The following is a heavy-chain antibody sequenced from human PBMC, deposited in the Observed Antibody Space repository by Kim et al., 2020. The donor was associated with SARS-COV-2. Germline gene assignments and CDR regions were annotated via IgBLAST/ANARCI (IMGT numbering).Heavy chain of an antibody. Sequence: GESLKISCKGSGYSFTSYWISWVRQMPGKGLEWMGRIDPSDSYTNYSPSFQGHVTISADKSISTAYLQWSSLKASDTAMYYCARQGLDVGSGSYSDYWGQGTLVTVSX. CDR3: ARQGLDVGSGSYSDY. J-gene: IGHJ4*02. D-gene: IGHD3-10*01. CDR2: IDPSDSYT. CDR1: GYSFTSYW. V-gene: IGHV5-10-1*01.